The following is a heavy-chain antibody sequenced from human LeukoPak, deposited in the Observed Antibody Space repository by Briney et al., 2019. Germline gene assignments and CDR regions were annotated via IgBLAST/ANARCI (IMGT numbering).Heavy chain of an antibody. CDR2: ISVSDDST. J-gene: IGHJ4*02. CDR1: GFTSSDYT. Sequence: WGSLRLSCAASGFTSSDYTMNWVRQAPGKGLEWVSGISVSDDSTYYADSVKGRFTMSRDNSNNMLYLQMNSLRAEDTAVYYCAKDRYCSSTNCPYDYWGQGTLVTVSS. V-gene: IGHV3-23*01. CDR3: AKDRYCSSTNCPYDY. D-gene: IGHD2-2*01.